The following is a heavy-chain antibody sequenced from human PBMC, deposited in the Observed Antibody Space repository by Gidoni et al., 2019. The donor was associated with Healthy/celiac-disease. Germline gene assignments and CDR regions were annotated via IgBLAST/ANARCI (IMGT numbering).Heavy chain of an antibody. CDR3: ARGARYSRYFDY. CDR1: GGSFSGSY. Sequence: QVQLQQSGAGLLKPSVTLSLTCAVYGGSFSGSYWSWIRQPPGKGLEWIGEINHSGSPNYNPSLKSRVTISVDTSKNQVSLKLSSVTAADTAVYYCARGARYSRYFDYWGQGTLVTVSS. V-gene: IGHV4-34*01. CDR2: INHSGSP. D-gene: IGHD6-13*01. J-gene: IGHJ4*02.